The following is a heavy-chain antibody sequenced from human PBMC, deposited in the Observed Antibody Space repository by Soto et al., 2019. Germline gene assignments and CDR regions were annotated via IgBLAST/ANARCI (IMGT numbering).Heavy chain of an antibody. CDR1: GFTFSSYA. V-gene: IGHV3-30-3*01. D-gene: IGHD3-3*01. CDR2: ISYDGSNK. CDR3: ARELFWLRFLEWLFNYYYYGMDV. Sequence: PGGSLRLSCAASGFTFSSYAMHWVRQAPGKGLEWVAVISYDGSNKYYADSVKGRFTISRDNSKNTLYLQMNSLRAEDTAVYYCARELFWLRFLEWLFNYYYYGMDV. J-gene: IGHJ6*01.